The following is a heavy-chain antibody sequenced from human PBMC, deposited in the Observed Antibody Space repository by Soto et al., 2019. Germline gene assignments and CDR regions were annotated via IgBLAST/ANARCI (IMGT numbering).Heavy chain of an antibody. V-gene: IGHV3-33*01. Sequence: QVQLVESGGGVVQPGRSLRLSCAASGFTFSSYGMHWVRQAPGKGLEWVAVIWYDGSNKYYADSVKGRFTIYRDNSKNTLYLQMNSLRAEDTAVYYCARGRGNLYCSGGSCYPQTSLDYWGQGTLVTVSS. J-gene: IGHJ4*02. CDR2: IWYDGSNK. D-gene: IGHD2-15*01. CDR3: ARGRGNLYCSGGSCYPQTSLDY. CDR1: GFTFSSYG.